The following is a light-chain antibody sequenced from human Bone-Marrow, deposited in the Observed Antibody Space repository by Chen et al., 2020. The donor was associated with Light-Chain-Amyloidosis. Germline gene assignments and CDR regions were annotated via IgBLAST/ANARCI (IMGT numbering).Light chain of an antibody. CDR2: DTT. CDR3: LLAYSGYWV. V-gene: IGLV7-46*01. CDR1: TGVVTSGHY. J-gene: IGLJ3*02. Sequence: QAVVTQEPSLTVSPGGTVTLTCGSSTGVVTSGHYPYWFQQKPGQAPRTLIYDTTNKQACTPARFSGSLLGCRAALTLSGAQTEDDADYYCLLAYSGYWVIGVGTKLTVL.